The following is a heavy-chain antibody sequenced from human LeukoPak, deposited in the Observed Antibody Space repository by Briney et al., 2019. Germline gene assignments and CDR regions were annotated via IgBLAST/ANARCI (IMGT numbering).Heavy chain of an antibody. CDR3: ARRITRRYAGWFDP. D-gene: IGHD3-10*01. CDR1: GGSISSSSYY. V-gene: IGHV4-39*07. CDR2: IYYSGST. J-gene: IGHJ5*02. Sequence: SETLSLTCTVSGGSISSSSYYWGWIRQPPGKGLEWIGSIYYSGSTYYNPSLKSQVTISVDTSKNQFSLELSSVTAADTAVYYCARRITRRYAGWFDPWGQGTLVTVSS.